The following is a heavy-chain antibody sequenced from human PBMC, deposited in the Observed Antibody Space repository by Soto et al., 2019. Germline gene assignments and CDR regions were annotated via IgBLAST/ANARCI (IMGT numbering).Heavy chain of an antibody. J-gene: IGHJ6*03. V-gene: IGHV3-33*01. Sequence: GGSLRLSCAASGFTFSSYGMHWVRQAPGKGLEWVAVIWYDGSNKYYADSVKGRFTISRDNSKNTLYLQMNSLRAEDTAVYYCARDLYCTNGVCYTYYYYMDVWGKGTTVTVS. CDR1: GFTFSSYG. D-gene: IGHD2-8*01. CDR2: IWYDGSNK. CDR3: ARDLYCTNGVCYTYYYYMDV.